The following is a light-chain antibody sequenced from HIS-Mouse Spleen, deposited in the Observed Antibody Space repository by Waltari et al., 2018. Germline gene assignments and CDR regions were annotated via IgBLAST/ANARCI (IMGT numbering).Light chain of an antibody. CDR1: SSDVVGYNY. V-gene: IGLV2-14*03. CDR3: SSYTSSSTEV. J-gene: IGLJ2*01. CDR2: DVS. Sequence: QSALTQPASVSGSPGQSITISCTGPSSDVVGYNYVPWYQQHPGKAPKLMIYDVSNRPSGVSNRFSGSKSGNTASLTISGLQAEDEADYYCSSYTSSSTEVFGGGTKLTVL.